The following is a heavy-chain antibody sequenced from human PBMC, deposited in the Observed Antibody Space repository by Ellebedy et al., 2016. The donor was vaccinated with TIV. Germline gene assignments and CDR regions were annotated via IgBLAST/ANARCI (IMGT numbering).Heavy chain of an antibody. Sequence: GESLKISXAGSGFTFSSYWMTWVRQAPGKGLEWVANIKQDGSEKYYVDSVKGRFTISRDNAKNSLYLQMNSLRADDTAVYHCARAIGSGSSLWGQGTMVTVSS. CDR2: IKQDGSEK. V-gene: IGHV3-7*01. CDR1: GFTFSSYW. CDR3: ARAIGSGSSL. J-gene: IGHJ3*01. D-gene: IGHD1-26*01.